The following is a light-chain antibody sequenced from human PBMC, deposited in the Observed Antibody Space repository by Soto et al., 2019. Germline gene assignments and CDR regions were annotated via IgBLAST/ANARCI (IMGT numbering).Light chain of an antibody. J-gene: IGKJ5*01. CDR1: QSISSY. CDR2: AAS. Sequence: DIQMNQSPSSLSSSVGDRVTITCRASQSISSYLNWYQQKKGKAPKILIYAASSLQSGVPSRFSGSGYGTDFTLTISSLQTEDFATYYCQQSYSTPHTFGQGTRLEIK. V-gene: IGKV1-39*01. CDR3: QQSYSTPHT.